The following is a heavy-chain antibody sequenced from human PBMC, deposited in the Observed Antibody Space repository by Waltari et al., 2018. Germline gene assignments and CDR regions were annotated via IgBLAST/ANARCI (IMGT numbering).Heavy chain of an antibody. V-gene: IGHV3-30*18. D-gene: IGHD2-2*01. Sequence: QVQLVASGGGVVQPGRSLRLSCAASGFTFSSYGMHWVPQAPGKGLEGVAVIWYHGNKKYYADAGKGRFTISRDNSKNTRYLQMNSLRPEDTAMYYCAKDGVVVPSATTNWFDPWGQGTRVTVSS. CDR1: GFTFSSYG. CDR2: IWYHGNKK. J-gene: IGHJ5*02. CDR3: AKDGVVVPSATTNWFDP.